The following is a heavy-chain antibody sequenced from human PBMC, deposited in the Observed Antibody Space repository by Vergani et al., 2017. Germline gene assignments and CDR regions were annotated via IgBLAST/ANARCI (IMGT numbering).Heavy chain of an antibody. CDR2: IYYSGST. CDR3: ARHGGSGWSLDY. CDR1: GGSISSSSYY. J-gene: IGHJ4*02. V-gene: IGHV4-39*01. D-gene: IGHD6-19*01. Sequence: QLQLQESGPGLVKPSETLCLTCTVSGGSISSSSYYWGWIRQPPGKGLEWIGSIYYSGSTYYNPSLKSRVTISVDTSKNQFSLKLSSVTAADTAVYYCARHGGSGWSLDYWGQGTLVTVSS.